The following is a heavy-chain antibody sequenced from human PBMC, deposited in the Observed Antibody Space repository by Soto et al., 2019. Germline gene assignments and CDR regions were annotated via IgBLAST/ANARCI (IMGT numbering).Heavy chain of an antibody. CDR1: GFTFSSYA. CDR2: ISGSAGST. Sequence: GSLSLSCAASGFTFSSYAMSWLRQAPGKGLEWVSAISGSAGSTYYADSVKGRFTISRDNSKNTLYLQMNSLSVEDTAVYYCAKEVVGSGNHDYWGQGTLVTVSS. CDR3: AKEVVGSGNHDY. J-gene: IGHJ4*02. V-gene: IGHV3-23*01. D-gene: IGHD3-10*01.